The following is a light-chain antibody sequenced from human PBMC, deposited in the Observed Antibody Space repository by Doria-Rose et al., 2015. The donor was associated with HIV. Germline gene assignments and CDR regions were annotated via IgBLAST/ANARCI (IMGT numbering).Light chain of an antibody. J-gene: IGKJ2*01. V-gene: IGKV3-15*01. CDR1: QGIGSD. CDR2: RAS. CDR3: QQYSQWPPYT. Sequence: EIVLTQSPATLSVSPGERATLSCSASQGIGSDLAWYQQKPGQAPRLLIYRASIRATGIPPRFTGGGSGTEFTLTISSLQSEDFAVYFCQQYSQWPPYTLGQGTKLEVK.